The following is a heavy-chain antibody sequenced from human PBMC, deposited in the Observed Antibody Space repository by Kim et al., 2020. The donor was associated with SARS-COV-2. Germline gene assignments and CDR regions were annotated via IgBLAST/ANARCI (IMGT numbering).Heavy chain of an antibody. J-gene: IGHJ4*02. Sequence: GGSLGLSCAASGFTFRTYWMHWVRQAPGKGLVWVSRTNGDGSTTNYADSVKGRFTISRDNAKNTLYLQLNSLRAEDTAIYYCARRYYDSRGYYYFDSWGQGTLVTVSS. CDR3: ARRYYDSRGYYYFDS. CDR2: TNGDGSTT. V-gene: IGHV3-74*01. CDR1: GFTFRTYW. D-gene: IGHD3-22*01.